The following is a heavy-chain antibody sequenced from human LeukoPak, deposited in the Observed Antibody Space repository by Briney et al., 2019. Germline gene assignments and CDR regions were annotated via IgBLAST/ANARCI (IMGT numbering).Heavy chain of an antibody. D-gene: IGHD6-13*01. CDR3: AKQQLVRCFDY. Sequence: SETLSLTCTVSGRSITSSSYYWDWIRHPPGKGLEWVGSIFYSGSTYYNRSLKGRVTISVDTSKTQFSLKLSSVTAADTAVYYCAKQQLVRCFDYWGQGTLVTVSS. CDR1: GRSITSSSYY. CDR2: IFYSGST. V-gene: IGHV4-39*01. J-gene: IGHJ4*02.